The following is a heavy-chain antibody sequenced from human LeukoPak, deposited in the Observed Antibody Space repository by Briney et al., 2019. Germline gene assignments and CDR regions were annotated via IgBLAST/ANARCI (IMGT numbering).Heavy chain of an antibody. CDR2: ISYDGSNK. D-gene: IGHD2-2*01. Sequence: GSLRLSCAASGFTFSSYAMHWVRPAPGKGLEWVAVISYDGSNKYYADSMKGRFTISRDNSKNTLYLQMNSLRAEDTAVYYCAREGYCSSTSCYDFDYWGQGTLVTVSS. CDR1: GFTFSSYA. CDR3: AREGYCSSTSCYDFDY. V-gene: IGHV3-30-3*01. J-gene: IGHJ4*02.